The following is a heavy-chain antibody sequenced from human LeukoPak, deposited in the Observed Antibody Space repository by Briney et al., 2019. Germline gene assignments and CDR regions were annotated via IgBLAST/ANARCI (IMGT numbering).Heavy chain of an antibody. V-gene: IGHV3-9*01. Sequence: QSGGSLRLSCAASGFTFDDYAMHWVRQAPGKGLEWVSGICWNSGRIGYADSVKGRFTISRDNAKNSLYLQMNSLRAEDTALYYCAKGRMIAGNYFDYWGQGTLVTVSS. CDR1: GFTFDDYA. J-gene: IGHJ4*02. D-gene: IGHD3-22*01. CDR3: AKGRMIAGNYFDY. CDR2: ICWNSGRI.